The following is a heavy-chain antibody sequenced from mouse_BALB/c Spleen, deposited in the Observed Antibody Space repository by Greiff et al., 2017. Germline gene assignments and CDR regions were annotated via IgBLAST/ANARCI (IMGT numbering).Heavy chain of an antibody. Sequence: EVQLVESGGGLVQPGGSRKLSCAASGFTFSSFGMHWVRQAPEKGLEWVAYISSDSSTIYYADTVKGRFTISRDNPKNTLFLQMTSLRSEDTAMYYCARDGNFHYAMDYWGQGTSVTVSS. CDR2: ISSDSSTI. CDR3: ARDGNFHYAMDY. D-gene: IGHD2-1*01. CDR1: GFTFSSFG. V-gene: IGHV5-17*02. J-gene: IGHJ4*01.